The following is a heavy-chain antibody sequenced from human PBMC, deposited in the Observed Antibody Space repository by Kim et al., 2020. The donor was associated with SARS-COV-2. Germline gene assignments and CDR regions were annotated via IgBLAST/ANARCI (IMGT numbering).Heavy chain of an antibody. V-gene: IGHV3-49*03. Sequence: GGSLRPSCTASGFTFGDYAMSWFRQAPGKGLEWVGFIRSIAYGGTTEYAASVKGRFTISRDDSKSIAYLQMNSLKTEDTAVYYCTRVLYYDSSGYYSHPLDYWGQGTLVTVSS. CDR3: TRVLYYDSSGYYSHPLDY. J-gene: IGHJ4*02. CDR1: GFTFGDYA. D-gene: IGHD3-22*01. CDR2: IRSIAYGGTT.